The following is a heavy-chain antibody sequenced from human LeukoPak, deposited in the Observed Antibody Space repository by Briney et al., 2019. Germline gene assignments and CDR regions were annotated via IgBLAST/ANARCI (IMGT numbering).Heavy chain of an antibody. J-gene: IGHJ4*02. D-gene: IGHD2-15*01. Sequence: GGSLRLSCAASGFTISNYEFNWVRQARGKGREWVSYIVVGGNNIFFAESVRGRFPTSRDNAKNALYLQLNSLRAEDRAIYYCARETSHCCGDCFDYGGQGTVVTVSS. CDR3: ARETSHCCGDCFDY. V-gene: IGHV3-48*03. CDR2: IVVGGNNI. CDR1: GFTISNYE.